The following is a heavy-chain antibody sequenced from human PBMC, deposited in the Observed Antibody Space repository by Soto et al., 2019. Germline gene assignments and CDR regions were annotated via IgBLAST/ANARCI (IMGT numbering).Heavy chain of an antibody. J-gene: IGHJ5*02. CDR3: AKSLNVNCENWFDL. Sequence: QLLESGGGLAQPGGSLTLSCAASGFTFSSSDMNRVRQATGKGLEWVTIISETGGRTYYADSGKGRFTISRDNAWSVLYLQINRPRADVTAVYCCAKSLNVNCENWFDLWGQGALVTVSS. D-gene: IGHD1-1*01. CDR1: GFTFSSSD. V-gene: IGHV3-23*01. CDR2: ISETGGRT.